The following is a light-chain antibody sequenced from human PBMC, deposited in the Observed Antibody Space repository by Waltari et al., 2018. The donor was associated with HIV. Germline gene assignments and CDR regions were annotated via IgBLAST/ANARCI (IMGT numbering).Light chain of an antibody. CDR2: EVS. Sequence: QSALTQPASVSGSPGQSITISCTRTSSDVGSYNVVSWFQHHPGKAPKVMIYEVSKRPSGVSNRVSGSKSGNTASLTISGLQAEDEADYYCCSYAGSSSIFGTGTKVTVL. J-gene: IGLJ1*01. V-gene: IGLV2-23*02. CDR3: CSYAGSSSI. CDR1: SSDVGSYNV.